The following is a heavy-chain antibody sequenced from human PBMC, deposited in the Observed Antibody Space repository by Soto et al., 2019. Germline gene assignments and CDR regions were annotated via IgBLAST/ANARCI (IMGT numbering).Heavy chain of an antibody. CDR1: GFIISGAW. D-gene: IGHD1-26*01. J-gene: IGHJ4*02. V-gene: IGHV3-15*07. CDR3: TTGSVEGY. Sequence: EVQLVESGGGLVKPGGSLRLSCAASGFIISGAWMNWVRQAPGKGLEWVGRIKTKAHGETTDYAAPVKGRSTISRDDSENTLSLQMSSLKIEDTAVYFCTTGSVEGYWGQGTLVNVSS. CDR2: IKTKAHGETT.